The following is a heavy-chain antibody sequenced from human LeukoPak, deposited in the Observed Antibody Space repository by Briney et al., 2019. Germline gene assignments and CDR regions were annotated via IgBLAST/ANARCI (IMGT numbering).Heavy chain of an antibody. CDR2: IKQDGSEK. CDR3: AKGHSSTWYGTDV. D-gene: IGHD6-13*01. Sequence: GGSLRLSCAASGFTFSSYWMSWVRQAPGKGLEWVANIKQDGSEKYHVDSVKGRFTISRDTSKNTLYLQMNSLRAEDTAVYYCAKGHSSTWYGTDVWGKGTTVTVSS. J-gene: IGHJ6*04. V-gene: IGHV3-7*03. CDR1: GFTFSSYW.